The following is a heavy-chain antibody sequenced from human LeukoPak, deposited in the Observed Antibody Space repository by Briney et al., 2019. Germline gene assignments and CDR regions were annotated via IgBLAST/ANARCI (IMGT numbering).Heavy chain of an antibody. Sequence: GGSLRLSCAASGFTFSGSDMHWVRQASGKGLEWVCRIRSKANTYATAYAASVEGRFTVSRDDSKNTAYLQMNSLKTEDTAVYYCVRRMGGGNYYGLDVWGQGTTVTVSS. CDR1: GFTFSGSD. CDR3: VRRMGGGNYYGLDV. D-gene: IGHD5-24*01. CDR2: IRSKANTYAT. J-gene: IGHJ6*02. V-gene: IGHV3-73*01.